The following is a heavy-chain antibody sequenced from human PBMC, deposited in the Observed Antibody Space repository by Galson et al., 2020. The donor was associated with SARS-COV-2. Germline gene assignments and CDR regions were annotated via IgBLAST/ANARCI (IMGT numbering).Heavy chain of an antibody. V-gene: IGHV1-58*01. CDR3: AAMSAGMTTGGGC. CDR1: GFTFTSSA. Sequence: SVKVSCKASGFTFTSSAVQWVRQARGQRLEWIGWIVVGSGNTNYAQKFQERVPITRDMSTSTAYMELSSLRSEDMAVYYCAAMSAGMTTGGGCWGQGTLVTVSS. D-gene: IGHD4-17*01. J-gene: IGHJ4*02. CDR2: IVVGSGNT.